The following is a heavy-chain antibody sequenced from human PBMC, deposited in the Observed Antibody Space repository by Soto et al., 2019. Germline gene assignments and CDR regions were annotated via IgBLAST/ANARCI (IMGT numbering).Heavy chain of an antibody. J-gene: IGHJ6*02. D-gene: IGHD5-12*01. CDR3: ARGIRGSGYVVYYYYGMDV. CDR1: GGSISSYY. Sequence: PSETLSLTCTVSGGSISSYYWSWIRQPPGEGLEWIGYIYYSGSTNYNPSLKSRVTISVDTSKNQFSLKLSSVTAADTAVYYCARGIRGSGYVVYYYYGMDVWGQGTTVTVSS. V-gene: IGHV4-59*01. CDR2: IYYSGST.